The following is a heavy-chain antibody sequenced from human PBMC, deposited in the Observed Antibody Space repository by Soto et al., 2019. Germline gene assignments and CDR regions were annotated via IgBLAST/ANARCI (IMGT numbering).Heavy chain of an antibody. CDR1: GGSISSSSYY. D-gene: IGHD2-2*01. J-gene: IGHJ6*02. CDR3: ASIYCSSTSCSQWDYYYGMDV. CDR2: IYYSGST. Sequence: SETLSLTCTVSGGSISSSSYYWGWIRQPPGKGLEWIGSIYYSGSTYYNPSLKSRVTISVDTSKNQFSLKLSSVTAADTAVYYCASIYCSSTSCSQWDYYYGMDVWGQGTTVTVSS. V-gene: IGHV4-39*01.